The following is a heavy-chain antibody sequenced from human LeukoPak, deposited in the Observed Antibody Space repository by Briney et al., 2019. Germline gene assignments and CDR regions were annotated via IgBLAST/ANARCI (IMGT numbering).Heavy chain of an antibody. D-gene: IGHD3-10*01. CDR1: GGSFSGYY. Sequence: PSETLSLTCAVYGGSFSGYYWTWIRQPPGKGLEWIGEINHSGSTNYNPSLKSRGTISVDTSKNQFSLKLSSVTAADTAVYSCARRHAHYNASGSYSNWFDPWGQGFLVIVSS. CDR2: INHSGST. V-gene: IGHV4-34*01. J-gene: IGHJ5*02. CDR3: ARRHAHYNASGSYSNWFDP.